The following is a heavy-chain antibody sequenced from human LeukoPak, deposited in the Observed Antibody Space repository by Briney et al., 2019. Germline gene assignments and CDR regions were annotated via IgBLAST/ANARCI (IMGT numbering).Heavy chain of an antibody. J-gene: IGHJ3*02. CDR2: INAGNGNT. V-gene: IGHV1-3*01. Sequence: ASVKVSCKASGYTFNSYDINWVRQAPGQRLEWMGWINAGNGNTKYSQKFQGRVTITRDTSASTAYMELSSLRSEDTAVYYCARDLWIDYGDPNDAFDIWGQGTMVTVSS. CDR1: GYTFNSYD. D-gene: IGHD4-17*01. CDR3: ARDLWIDYGDPNDAFDI.